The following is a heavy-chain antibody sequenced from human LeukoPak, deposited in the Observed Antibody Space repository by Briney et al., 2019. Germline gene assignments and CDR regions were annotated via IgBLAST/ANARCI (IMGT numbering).Heavy chain of an antibody. D-gene: IGHD3-3*01. Sequence: GGSLRLSCAASGFTFSSYGMHWVRQAPGKGLEWVAFIRYDGISKYYADSVKGRFTISRDNAKNSLYLQMNSLRAEDTALYYCARIILWSGYYFFDYWGQGTLVTVSS. J-gene: IGHJ4*02. V-gene: IGHV3-30*02. CDR1: GFTFSSYG. CDR2: IRYDGISK. CDR3: ARIILWSGYYFFDY.